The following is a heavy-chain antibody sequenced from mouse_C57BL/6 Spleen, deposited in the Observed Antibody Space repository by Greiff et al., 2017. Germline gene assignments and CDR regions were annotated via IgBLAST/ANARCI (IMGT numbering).Heavy chain of an antibody. J-gene: IGHJ3*01. CDR2: IYPRSGNT. CDR3: ARSGDGYYWFAY. CDR1: GYTFTSYG. V-gene: IGHV1-81*01. D-gene: IGHD2-3*01. Sequence: QVQLQQSGAELARPGASVKLSCKASGYTFTSYGISWVKQRTGQGLEWIGEIYPRSGNTYYNEKFKGKATLTADKSSSTAYMELRSLTSEDSAVYYCARSGDGYYWFAYWGQGTLVTVSA.